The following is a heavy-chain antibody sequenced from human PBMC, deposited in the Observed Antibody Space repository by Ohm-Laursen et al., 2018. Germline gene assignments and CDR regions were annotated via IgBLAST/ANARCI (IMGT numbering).Heavy chain of an antibody. CDR2: ISWNSDII. V-gene: IGHV3-9*01. D-gene: IGHD3-10*01. CDR3: ARGRGVSGDY. CDR1: GFTFDDYA. J-gene: IGHJ4*02. Sequence: SLRLSCAASGFTFDDYAMHWVRQGPGKGLEWVSAISWNSDIIAYADSVKGRFTISRDNAKNSLYLQMNSLRADDTAVYYCARGRGVSGDYWGQGTLVTVSS.